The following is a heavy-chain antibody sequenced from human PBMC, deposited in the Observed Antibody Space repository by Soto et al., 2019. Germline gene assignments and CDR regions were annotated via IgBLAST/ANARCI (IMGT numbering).Heavy chain of an antibody. CDR3: ASFYGSGSYSTNWFDP. V-gene: IGHV4-31*01. J-gene: IGHJ5*02. Sequence: VQLQESGPGLVKPSQTLSLTCTVSGGSISSGGYYWSWIRQHPGKGLEWIGYLYSSGRTYYTPLLERLVTISVGTSKDQFSLKLSSVTDADTAVYYCASFYGSGSYSTNWFDPWGQGTLVTVSS. CDR1: GGSISSGGYY. CDR2: LYSSGRT. D-gene: IGHD3-10*01.